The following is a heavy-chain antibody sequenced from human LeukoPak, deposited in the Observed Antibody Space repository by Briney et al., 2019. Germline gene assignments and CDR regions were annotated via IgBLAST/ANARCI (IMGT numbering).Heavy chain of an antibody. CDR1: GFTFSSYA. CDR2: ISGSGGST. D-gene: IGHD6-19*01. Sequence: GGSLRLSCAASGFTFSSYAMGWVRQAPGKGLEWVSAISGSGGSTYYADSVKGRFTISRDNSKNTLYLQMNSLRAEDTAVYYCAKGPTHSSGWYWWGQGTLVTVSS. CDR3: AKGPTHSSGWYW. J-gene: IGHJ4*02. V-gene: IGHV3-23*01.